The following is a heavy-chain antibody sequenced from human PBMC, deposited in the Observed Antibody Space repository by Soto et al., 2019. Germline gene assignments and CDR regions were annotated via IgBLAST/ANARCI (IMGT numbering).Heavy chain of an antibody. J-gene: IGHJ4*02. Sequence: SLRLSCTASGFTFSRHAMTWVRQAPGKGLEWVSGLSDSGGSIYYADSVKGRFTISRDNSMNTLYLQMNTLRAEDTAVYYCAKVSSSWYAGVFDLWGQGTLVTVSS. V-gene: IGHV3-23*01. D-gene: IGHD6-13*01. CDR1: GFTFSRHA. CDR3: AKVSSSWYAGVFDL. CDR2: LSDSGGSI.